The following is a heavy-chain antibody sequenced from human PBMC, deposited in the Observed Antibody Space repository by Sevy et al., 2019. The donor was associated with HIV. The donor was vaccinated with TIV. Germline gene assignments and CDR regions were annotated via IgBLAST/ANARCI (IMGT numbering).Heavy chain of an antibody. Sequence: GGSLRLSCVASGFTFSSYAMSWVRQAPGKGLEWVSAISGSGGSTYYADSVKGRFTISRDNSKNTLYLQMNSLRAEDTAVYYCAKVVYGSGSYYRRLDPWGQGTLVTVSS. CDR3: AKVVYGSGSYYRRLDP. J-gene: IGHJ5*02. CDR1: GFTFSSYA. CDR2: ISGSGGST. D-gene: IGHD3-10*01. V-gene: IGHV3-23*01.